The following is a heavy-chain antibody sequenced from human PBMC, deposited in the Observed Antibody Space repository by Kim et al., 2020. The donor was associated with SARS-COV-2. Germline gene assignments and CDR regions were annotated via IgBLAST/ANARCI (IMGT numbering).Heavy chain of an antibody. J-gene: IGHJ6*02. D-gene: IGHD7-27*01. CDR3: ARMGIENYGLDV. CDR1: GYNFTEYW. CDR2: IYPGDSDI. Sequence: GESLKISCKGSGYNFTEYWIGWVRQMPGKGLEWMGFIYPGDSDIKYSPSFQGQVSFSADKSTRAAYLQWISLKASDTAIYYCARMGIENYGLDVCGQGTT. V-gene: IGHV5-51*01.